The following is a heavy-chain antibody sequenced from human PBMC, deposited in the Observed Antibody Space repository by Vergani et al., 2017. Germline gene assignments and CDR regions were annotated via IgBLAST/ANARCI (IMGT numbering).Heavy chain of an antibody. V-gene: IGHV4-31*03. CDR2: IYYSGST. D-gene: IGHD2-2*01. Sequence: QLQLQESGPGLVKPSETLSLTCTVSGGSISSGGYYWSWIRQHPGKGLEWIGYIYYSGSTYYNPSLKSRVTISVDTSKNQFSLKLSSVTAADTAVYYCARDTPGYCSSTSCPNNWFDPWGQGTLVTVSS. J-gene: IGHJ5*02. CDR3: ARDTPGYCSSTSCPNNWFDP. CDR1: GGSISSGGYY.